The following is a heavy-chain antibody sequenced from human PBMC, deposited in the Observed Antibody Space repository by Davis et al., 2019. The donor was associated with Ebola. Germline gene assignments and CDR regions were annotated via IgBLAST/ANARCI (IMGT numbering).Heavy chain of an antibody. V-gene: IGHV4-61*05. J-gene: IGHJ4*02. CDR3: ARLYGSGSSFDY. D-gene: IGHD3-10*01. CDR2: IYYSGST. CDR1: GGSISSSSYY. Sequence: GSLRLSCTVSGGSISSSSYYWGWIRQPPGKGLEWIGYIYYSGSTNYNPSLKSRVTISVDTSKNQFSLKLSSVTAADTAVYYCARLYGSGSSFDYWGQGTLVTVSS.